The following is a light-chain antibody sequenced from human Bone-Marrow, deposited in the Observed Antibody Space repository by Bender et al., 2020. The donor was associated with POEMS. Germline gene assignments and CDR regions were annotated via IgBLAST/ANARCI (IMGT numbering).Light chain of an antibody. J-gene: IGLJ3*02. CDR1: SIGRNP. CDR3: HSYDSSLSASV. Sequence: QSVLTQPPSASGTPGQRVTISCSGGSIGRNPINWYQQLPGTAPRLVIYADDRRPSGVPNRFSGSKSGTSASLAITGLQGEDEADYYCHSYDSSLSASVFGGGTKVTVL. V-gene: IGLV1-44*01. CDR2: ADD.